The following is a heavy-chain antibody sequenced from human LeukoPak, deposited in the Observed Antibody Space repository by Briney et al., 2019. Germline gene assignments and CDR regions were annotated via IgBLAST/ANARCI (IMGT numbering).Heavy chain of an antibody. J-gene: IGHJ4*02. CDR1: GGSISSSSYY. D-gene: IGHD3-3*01. Sequence: SETLSLTCTVSGGSISSSSYYWGWIRQPPGKGLEWIGSIYYSGSTYYNPSLKSRVTISVDTSKNQFSLKPSPVTAADTAVYYCARQVRWPHDWDYWGQGTLVTVSS. CDR2: IYYSGST. V-gene: IGHV4-39*01. CDR3: ARQVRWPHDWDY.